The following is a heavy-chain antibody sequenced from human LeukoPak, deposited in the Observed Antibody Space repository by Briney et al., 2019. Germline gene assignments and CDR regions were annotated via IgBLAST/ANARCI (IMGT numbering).Heavy chain of an antibody. CDR2: IYYSGST. D-gene: IGHD3-22*01. CDR3: ARETYGYYDSSGYFDY. J-gene: IGHJ4*02. V-gene: IGHV4-59*01. CDR1: GGSISSYY. Sequence: SETLPLTCTVSGGSISSYYWSWIRQPPGKGLEWIGYIYYSGSTNYNPSLKSRVTISVDTSKNQFSLKLSSVTAADTAVYYCARETYGYYDSSGYFDYWGQGTLVTVSS.